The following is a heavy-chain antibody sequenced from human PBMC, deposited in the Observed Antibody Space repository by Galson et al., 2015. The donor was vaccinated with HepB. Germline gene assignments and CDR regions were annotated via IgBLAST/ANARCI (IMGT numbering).Heavy chain of an antibody. V-gene: IGHV2-5*02. CDR2: IYWDDDQ. J-gene: IGHJ4*02. CDR3: AHIRDSASVRFDS. D-gene: IGHD4-17*01. CDR1: GFSLTTIGVG. Sequence: PALVKPTQTLTLTCTFSGFSLTTIGVGVAWIRQPPGKALEWLALIYWDDDQRYSPSLKNRLTITKDSSKDQVVLIMTRMDPMDTATYYCAHIRDSASVRFDSWGQGAQVTVSS.